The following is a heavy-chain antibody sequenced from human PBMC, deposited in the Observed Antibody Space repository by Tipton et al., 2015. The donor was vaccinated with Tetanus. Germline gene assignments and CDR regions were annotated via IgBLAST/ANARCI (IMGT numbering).Heavy chain of an antibody. V-gene: IGHV4-30-2*01. CDR2: IYQTGST. CDR3: ARERSGFNVGHLDV. Sequence: TLSLTCNVTGALLTTGGYSWGWIRQPPGQGLEWIGYIYQTGSTYFNPSLRSRLTMSFKMSKNQFSLKLTSVTAADTAVYFCARERSGFNVGHLDVWGPGILVIVSS. J-gene: IGHJ4*02. CDR1: GALLTTGGYS. D-gene: IGHD3-3*01.